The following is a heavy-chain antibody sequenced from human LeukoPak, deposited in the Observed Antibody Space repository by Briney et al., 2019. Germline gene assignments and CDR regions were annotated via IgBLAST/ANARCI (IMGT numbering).Heavy chain of an antibody. D-gene: IGHD6-19*01. CDR1: GGSINNYY. V-gene: IGHV4-59*08. J-gene: IGHJ3*02. CDR2: IYYSGST. Sequence: SETLSLTCTVSGGSINNYYWSWIRQPPGKGLEWIGYIYYSGSTNYNPSLKSRVTISVDTSKNQFSLKLSSVTAADTAVYYCARLGIAVSSIWGQGTMVTVSS. CDR3: ARLGIAVSSI.